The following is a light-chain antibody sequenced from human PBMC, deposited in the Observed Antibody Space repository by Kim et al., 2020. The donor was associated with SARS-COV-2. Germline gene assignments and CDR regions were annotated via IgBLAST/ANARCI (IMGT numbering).Light chain of an antibody. CDR2: DVT. CDR3: SSYTSRSTVV. J-gene: IGLJ2*01. V-gene: IGLV2-14*03. CDR1: SCDVGGYHF. Sequence: QSITIPCTGTSCDVGGYHFVSWYQHLPGRAPKLMISDVTTRPSGVSNRFSGSKSGNTASLTISGLQAEDEADYYCSSYTSRSTVVFGGGTQLTVL.